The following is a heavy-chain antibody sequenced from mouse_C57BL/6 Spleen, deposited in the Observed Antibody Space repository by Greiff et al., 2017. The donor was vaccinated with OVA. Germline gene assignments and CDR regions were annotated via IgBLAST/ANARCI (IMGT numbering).Heavy chain of an antibody. J-gene: IGHJ2*01. D-gene: IGHD1-1*01. CDR3: TRLYGSRGYFDY. CDR2: IDPETGGT. Sequence: QVQLQHSGAELVRPGASVTLSCKASGYTFTDYEMHWVKQTPVHGLEWIGAIDPETGGTAYNQKFKGKAILTADKSSSTAYMELRSLTSEDSAVYYCTRLYGSRGYFDYWGQGTTLTVSS. V-gene: IGHV1-15*01. CDR1: GYTFTDYE.